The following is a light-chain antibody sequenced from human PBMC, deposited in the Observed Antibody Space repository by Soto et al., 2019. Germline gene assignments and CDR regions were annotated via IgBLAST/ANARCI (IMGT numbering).Light chain of an antibody. V-gene: IGKV1-5*03. CDR3: QQYKSYPYT. CDR1: QSISPW. J-gene: IGKJ2*01. CDR2: NAS. Sequence: DIQMTQSPSTLSASVGDRVTITCRASQSISPWLAWYQQKPGKAPKLLIYNASSLESGVPSRFSGSGSGTEFTLTISSLQPDDFATYYCQQYKSYPYTFGQGTKLEIK.